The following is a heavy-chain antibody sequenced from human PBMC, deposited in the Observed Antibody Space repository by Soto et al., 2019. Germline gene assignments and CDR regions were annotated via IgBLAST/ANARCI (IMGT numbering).Heavy chain of an antibody. CDR2: INHSGST. V-gene: IGHV4-34*01. D-gene: IGHD5-12*01. CDR3: AFGMGDSGYEWYNWFDP. CDR1: GGSFSGYY. Sequence: SETLSLTCAVYGGSFSGYYWSWIRQPPGKGLEWIGEINHSGSTNYNPSLKSRVTISVDTSKNQFSLKLSSVTAADTAVYYCAFGMGDSGYEWYNWFDPWGQGTLVTVSS. J-gene: IGHJ5*02.